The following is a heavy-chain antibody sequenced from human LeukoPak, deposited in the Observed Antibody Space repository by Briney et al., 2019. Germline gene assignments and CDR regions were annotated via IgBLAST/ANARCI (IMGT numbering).Heavy chain of an antibody. V-gene: IGHV3-48*04. D-gene: IGHD3-10*02. CDR1: GFTFSSYR. CDR2: ISSSGSTI. CDR3: AELGITMIGGV. Sequence: ARPPRPSRAASGFTFSSYRMNWVRQAPGKGLEWVSYISSSGSTIYYADSVKGRFTISRDNAKNSLYLQMNSLRAEDTAVYYCAELGITMIGGVWGKGTTVTISS. J-gene: IGHJ6*04.